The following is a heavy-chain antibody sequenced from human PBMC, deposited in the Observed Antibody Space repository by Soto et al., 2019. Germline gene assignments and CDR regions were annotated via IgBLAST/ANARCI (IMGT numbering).Heavy chain of an antibody. CDR2: IYHSGST. J-gene: IGHJ5*02. CDR1: SGSISSTNC. V-gene: IGHV4-4*02. D-gene: IGHD3-10*01. Sequence: SETLSLTCAVSSGSISSTNCWSWVRQPPGKGLEWIGEIYHSGSTNYNPSLKSRVTISVDKSKNQFSLKLSSVTAADTAVYYCARSRPYGSGTYINWFDPWGGGTLVTVSS. CDR3: ARSRPYGSGTYINWFDP.